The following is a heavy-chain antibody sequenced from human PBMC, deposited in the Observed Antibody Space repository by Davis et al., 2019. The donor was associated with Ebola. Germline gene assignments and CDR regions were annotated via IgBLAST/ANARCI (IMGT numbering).Heavy chain of an antibody. V-gene: IGHV1-46*01. CDR1: GYTFTSYY. J-gene: IGHJ6*02. D-gene: IGHD3-22*01. CDR3: AAASSDYHYYYAMDV. CDR2: INPSGGNT. Sequence: ASVKVSCKASGYTFTSYYVHWVRQAPGQGLEWMGVINPSGGNTNYAQKFQGRVTMTRDTSTSTVYMELSSLRSEDTAVYYCAAASSDYHYYYAMDVWGQGTTVTVSS.